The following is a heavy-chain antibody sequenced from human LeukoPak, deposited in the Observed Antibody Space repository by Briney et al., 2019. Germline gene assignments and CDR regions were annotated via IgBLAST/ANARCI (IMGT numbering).Heavy chain of an antibody. D-gene: IGHD3-10*01. Sequence: SETLSRTCAVYGGSFSGYYWSWIRQPPGKRLEWIGEINHAGGTNYNPSLKSRLIISVDTSKNQFSLRLTSVTAADTAVYFCARAGTGDRSAVFDSWGQGALVTVS. CDR2: INHAGGT. J-gene: IGHJ4*02. CDR1: GGSFSGYY. CDR3: ARAGTGDRSAVFDS. V-gene: IGHV4-34*01.